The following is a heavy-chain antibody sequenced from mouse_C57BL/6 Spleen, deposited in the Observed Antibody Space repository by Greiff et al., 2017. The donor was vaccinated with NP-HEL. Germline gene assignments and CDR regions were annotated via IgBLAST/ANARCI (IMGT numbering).Heavy chain of an antibody. V-gene: IGHV1-15*01. Sequence: QVQLQQSGAELVRPGASVTLSCKASGYTFTDYEMHWVKQTPVHGLAWIGAIDPEPGGTAYNQKFKGKAILTADKSSSTGYMELRSLTSEDSTVYYCTRGGDSSGFDFDYWGQGTTLTVSS. CDR1: GYTFTDYE. D-gene: IGHD3-2*02. CDR3: TRGGDSSGFDFDY. CDR2: IDPEPGGT. J-gene: IGHJ2*01.